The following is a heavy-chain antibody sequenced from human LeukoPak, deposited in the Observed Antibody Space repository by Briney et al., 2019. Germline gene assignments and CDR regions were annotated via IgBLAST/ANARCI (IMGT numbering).Heavy chain of an antibody. CDR3: AKGEGLLWFGESPLG. D-gene: IGHD3-10*01. CDR2: IRYDGSNK. CDR1: GFTFSSYG. J-gene: IGHJ4*02. Sequence: GGSLRLSCAASGFTFSSYGIHWVRQAPGKGLEWVAFIRYDGSNKYYADSVKGRFTISRDNFKNTLYLQMNSLRAEDTAVYNCAKGEGLLWFGESPLGGGQGTLVTVSS. V-gene: IGHV3-30*02.